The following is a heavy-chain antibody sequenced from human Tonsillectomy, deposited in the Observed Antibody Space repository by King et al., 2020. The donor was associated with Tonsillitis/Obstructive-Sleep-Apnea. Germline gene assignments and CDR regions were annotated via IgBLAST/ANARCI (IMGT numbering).Heavy chain of an antibody. CDR2: IDGDGSST. CDR1: GFTFSSSW. Sequence: VQLVESGGGLVQPGGSLRLSCAASGFTFSSSWMHWVRQAPGKVLVWGSRIDGDGSSTSYADSVKGRFTISRDNDKNTLYLQMNSLRAEDTAVYHCAREGARGYPNDYWGQGTLVTVSS. V-gene: IGHV3-74*01. CDR3: AREGARGYPNDY. D-gene: IGHD1-26*01. J-gene: IGHJ4*02.